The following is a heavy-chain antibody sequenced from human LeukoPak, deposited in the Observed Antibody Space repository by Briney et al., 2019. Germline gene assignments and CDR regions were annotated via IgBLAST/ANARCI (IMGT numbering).Heavy chain of an antibody. CDR2: ISSSSSYI. V-gene: IGHV3-21*01. CDR1: GFTFSSYS. D-gene: IGHD2-15*01. CDR3: ARVIDRYCSGGSCTAFDI. J-gene: IGHJ3*02. Sequence: PGGSLRLSCAASGFTFSSYSINWVRQAPGKGLEWVSPISSSSSYIYYADSVKGRFTISRDNAKNSLYLQMNSLRAEDTAVYYCARVIDRYCSGGSCTAFDIWGQGTMVTVSS.